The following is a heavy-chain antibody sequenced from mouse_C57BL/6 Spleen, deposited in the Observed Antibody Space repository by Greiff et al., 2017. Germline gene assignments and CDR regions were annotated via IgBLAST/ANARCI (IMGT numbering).Heavy chain of an antibody. D-gene: IGHD2-5*01. CDR3: AGYYSNYLWYFDV. J-gene: IGHJ1*03. CDR1: GFTFSDYG. V-gene: IGHV5-17*01. CDR2: ISSGSSTI. Sequence: EVHLVESGGGLVKPGGSLKLSCAASGFTFSDYGMHWVRQAPEKGLEWVAYISSGSSTIYYADTVKGRFTISRDNAKNTLFLQMTSLRSEDTAMYYCAGYYSNYLWYFDVWGTGTTVTVSS.